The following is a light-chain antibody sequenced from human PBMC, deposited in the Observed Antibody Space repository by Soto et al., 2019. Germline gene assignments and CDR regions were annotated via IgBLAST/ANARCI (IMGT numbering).Light chain of an antibody. CDR3: QQSYSTPLFT. CDR2: AAS. CDR1: QSISSY. V-gene: IGKV1-39*01. Sequence: DIQMTQSPSSLSASVGDRVTITCRASQSISSYLNWYQQKPGKAPKLLIYAASSLQSGVPSRFSGSGYGTYFTLTISSLQPEDFATYYCQQSYSTPLFTFGPGTKVDSK. J-gene: IGKJ3*01.